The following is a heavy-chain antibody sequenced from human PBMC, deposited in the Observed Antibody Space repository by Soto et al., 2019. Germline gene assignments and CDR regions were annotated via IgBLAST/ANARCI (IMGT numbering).Heavy chain of an antibody. CDR2: IYHSGST. CDR1: GGSISSGDYY. Sequence: PSETLSLTCTVSGGSISSGDYYWSWIRQPPGKGLEWIGYIYHSGSTYYNPSLKSRVTISVDTSKNQFSLKLSSVTAADTAVYYCARERPVGARLAPGGQETLVTVS. D-gene: IGHD1-26*01. J-gene: IGHJ5*02. CDR3: ARERPVGARLAP. V-gene: IGHV4-30-4*01.